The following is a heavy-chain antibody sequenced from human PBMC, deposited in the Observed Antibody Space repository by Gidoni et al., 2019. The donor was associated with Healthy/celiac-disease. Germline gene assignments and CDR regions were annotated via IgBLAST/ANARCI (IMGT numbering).Heavy chain of an antibody. J-gene: IGHJ5*02. CDR2: IYYSGST. CDR1: GGSISISSYY. CDR3: ERLQTGDSGWYWFDP. V-gene: IGHV4-39*01. D-gene: IGHD6-19*01. Sequence: QLQLQESGPGLVKPAETLSRTCTVSGGSISISSYYWGWIRQPPGKGLEWIGSIYYSGSTYYNPSLKIRVTISVVTSKNQFSLKLSSVTAADTAVYYCERLQTGDSGWYWFDPWGQGTLVTVSS.